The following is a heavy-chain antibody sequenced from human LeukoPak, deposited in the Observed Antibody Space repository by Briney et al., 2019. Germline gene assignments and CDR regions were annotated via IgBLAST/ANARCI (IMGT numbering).Heavy chain of an antibody. V-gene: IGHV3-23*01. CDR2: ISGSGGSR. D-gene: IGHD1-26*01. J-gene: IGHJ4*02. CDR3: ARQMTPHGNFDY. Sequence: LAGGSLRLSCAASGFTFSSYAMSWVRQAPGKGLEWVSAISGSGGSRYYADSVKGRFTISRENAKNSFYLQMNSLRADDTAVYYCARQMTPHGNFDYWGQGTLVTVSS. CDR1: GFTFSSYA.